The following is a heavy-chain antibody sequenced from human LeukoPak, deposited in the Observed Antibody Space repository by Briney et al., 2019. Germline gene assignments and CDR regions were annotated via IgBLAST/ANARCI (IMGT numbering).Heavy chain of an antibody. D-gene: IGHD4-23*01. CDR2: INPNSGGT. CDR1: GYTFTGYY. Sequence: ASVKVSCKASGYTFTGYYIHWVRQAPGQGLEWMGWINPNSGGTNYAQKFQGRVTMTRDTSISTAYMELSRLRSDDTAVYYCARDRNGGNLGYYFDYWGQGTLVTVSS. CDR3: ARDRNGGNLGYYFDY. J-gene: IGHJ4*02. V-gene: IGHV1-2*02.